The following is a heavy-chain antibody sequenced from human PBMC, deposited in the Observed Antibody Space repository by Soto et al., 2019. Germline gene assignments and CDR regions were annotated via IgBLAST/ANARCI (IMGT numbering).Heavy chain of an antibody. V-gene: IGHV4-59*08. CDR3: ARQVYCSGASCYSRPYDAFDI. D-gene: IGHD2-15*01. CDR1: GGYIIGYC. Sequence: SVTLSLTCTVSGGYIIGYCLRCIRKHPGKGLEWIGYIYYSGTTNYNPSLKSRVTISVDTSKNQFSLKLSSVTAADTAVYYCARQVYCSGASCYSRPYDAFDIWGQGTMVTVSS. J-gene: IGHJ3*02. CDR2: IYYSGTT.